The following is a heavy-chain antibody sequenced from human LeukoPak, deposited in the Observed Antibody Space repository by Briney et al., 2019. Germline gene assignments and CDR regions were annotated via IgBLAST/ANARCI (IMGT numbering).Heavy chain of an antibody. Sequence: SVKVSCKASGYTFTGYYMHWVRQAPGQGLEWMGRIIPIFGTANYAQKFQGRVTITTDESTSTAYMELSSLRSEDTAVYYCARGGAARRWGQGTLVTVSS. CDR1: GYTFTGYY. CDR2: IIPIFGTA. J-gene: IGHJ4*02. CDR3: ARGGAARR. D-gene: IGHD6-6*01. V-gene: IGHV1-69*05.